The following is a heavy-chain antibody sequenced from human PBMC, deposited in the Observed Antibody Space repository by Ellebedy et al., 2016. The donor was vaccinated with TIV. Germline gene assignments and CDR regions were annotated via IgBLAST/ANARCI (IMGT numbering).Heavy chain of an antibody. CDR1: GGSFSGYY. CDR2: ITQSGRT. CDR3: AEGRSGWYYFDY. D-gene: IGHD6-19*01. V-gene: IGHV4-34*01. Sequence: SETLSLTCAVYGGSFSGYYWSWIRQPPGKGLEWIGEITQSGRTNYNPSLKGRVTISVDTSKNQFSLRLTSVTAADTAVYYCAEGRSGWYYFDYWGQGTLVTVSS. J-gene: IGHJ4*02.